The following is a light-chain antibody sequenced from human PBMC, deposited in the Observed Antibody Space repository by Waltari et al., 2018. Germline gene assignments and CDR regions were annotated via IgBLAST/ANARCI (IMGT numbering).Light chain of an antibody. CDR3: QKYGTLPAT. CDR1: QSVSRT. Sequence: IVLTPSPATLSLSPGERDTLSCRASQSVSRTLAWYQQKPGQAPRLLIYDASSRATGIPDRFSGSGSGTDFSLTISRLEPEDFAVYYCQKYGTLPATFGQGTKVEIK. CDR2: DAS. J-gene: IGKJ1*01. V-gene: IGKV3-20*01.